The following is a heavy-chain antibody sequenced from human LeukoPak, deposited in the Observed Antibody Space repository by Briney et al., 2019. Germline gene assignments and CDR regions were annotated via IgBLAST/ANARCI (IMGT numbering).Heavy chain of an antibody. Sequence: SETLSLTCTVSGGSISSYYWSWIRQPPGKGLEWIGYIYYSGSTNYNPSLKSRVTISVDTSKNQFSLKLSSVTAADTAVYYCAGRTSPTYYYYYYMDVWGKGTTVTVSS. CDR2: IYYSGST. CDR3: AGRTSPTYYYYYYMDV. J-gene: IGHJ6*03. D-gene: IGHD2-2*01. CDR1: GGSISSYY. V-gene: IGHV4-59*12.